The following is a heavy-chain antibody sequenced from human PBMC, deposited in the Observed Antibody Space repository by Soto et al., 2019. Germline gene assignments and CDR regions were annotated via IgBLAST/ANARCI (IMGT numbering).Heavy chain of an antibody. D-gene: IGHD6-6*01. CDR1: GFTVSSNY. CDR2: IYSGGST. Sequence: GDSLNISCAASGFTVSSNYMSWVRQAPGKGLEWVSVIYSGGSTYYADSVKGRFTISRDNSKNTLYLQMNSLRAEDTAVYYCARATLSIAARPDDYYYYYYGLDGWCHGIKVTVSS. CDR3: ARATLSIAARPDDYYYYYYGLDG. V-gene: IGHV3-53*01. J-gene: IGHJ6*02.